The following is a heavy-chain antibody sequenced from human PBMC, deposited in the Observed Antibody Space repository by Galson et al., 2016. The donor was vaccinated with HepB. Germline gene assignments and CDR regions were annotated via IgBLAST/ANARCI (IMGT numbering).Heavy chain of an antibody. V-gene: IGHV3-48*04. D-gene: IGHD5-24*01. Sequence: SLRLSCAASGFTFSSYSMNRVRQAPGKGLEWVSYISSSSSSIYYTDSVKGRFTISRDNAKNSLYLQMNSLRAEDTAVYYCVRDRDVEMAKSYYYYYGMDVWGQGTTVTVSS. J-gene: IGHJ6*02. CDR2: ISSSSSSI. CDR3: VRDRDVEMAKSYYYYYGMDV. CDR1: GFTFSSYS.